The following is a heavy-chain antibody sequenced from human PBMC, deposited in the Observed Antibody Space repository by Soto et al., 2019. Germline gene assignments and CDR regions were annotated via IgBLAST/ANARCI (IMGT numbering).Heavy chain of an antibody. J-gene: IGHJ6*02. CDR1: GGSISSGDYY. CDR3: ARGNTVTGYYLVYGMDV. D-gene: IGHD3-22*01. CDR2: IYYSGST. V-gene: IGHV4-30-4*01. Sequence: QVQLQESGPGLVKPPQTLSLTCTVSGGSISSGDYYWSWIRQPPGKALECIGYIYYSGSTYYNPSLKSRVTISVDTSKNQFFLMLSSVTAAVTAVYYCARGNTVTGYYLVYGMDVWGQGTTVTVSS.